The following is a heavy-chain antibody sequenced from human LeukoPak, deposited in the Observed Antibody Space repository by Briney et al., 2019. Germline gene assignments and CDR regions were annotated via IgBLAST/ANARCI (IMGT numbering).Heavy chain of an antibody. CDR2: ISSSSSYI. V-gene: IGHV3-21*01. J-gene: IGHJ4*02. Sequence: PGGSLRLSCAASGFTFSSYSMNWVRQAPGKGLEWVSSISSSSSYIYYADSVKGRFTISRDNAKNSLYLQVNSLRAEDTAVYYCARDDGDIVVVPAANYFDYWGQGTLVTVSS. D-gene: IGHD2-2*01. CDR3: ARDDGDIVVVPAANYFDY. CDR1: GFTFSSYS.